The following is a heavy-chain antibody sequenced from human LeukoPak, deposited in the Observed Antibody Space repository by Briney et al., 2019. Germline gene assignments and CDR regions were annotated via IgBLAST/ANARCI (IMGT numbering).Heavy chain of an antibody. J-gene: IGHJ3*02. V-gene: IGHV4-61*02. CDR1: GGSISSGSYY. CDR2: IYTSGST. D-gene: IGHD2-2*01. Sequence: SQTLSLTCTVSGGSISSGSYYWSWIRQPAGKGLEWIGRIYTSGSTNYNPSLKSRVTISVDTSKNQFSLKLSSVTAADTAVYYCARAPDIVVVPAAMGLAFDIWGQGTMVTVSS. CDR3: ARAPDIVVVPAAMGLAFDI.